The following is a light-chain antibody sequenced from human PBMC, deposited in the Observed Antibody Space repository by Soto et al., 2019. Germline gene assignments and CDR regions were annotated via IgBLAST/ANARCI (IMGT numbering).Light chain of an antibody. CDR3: QQYNSYWT. J-gene: IGKJ1*01. CDR1: QSISSG. Sequence: DIPMTQSPSTLSASVGDRVTITCRASQSISSGLAWYQQKPGKAPKLLVYDASSLESGVPSRFSGRGSGTEFTLTISSLQPDDFATYYCQQYNSYWTFGQGTKVEIK. V-gene: IGKV1-5*01. CDR2: DAS.